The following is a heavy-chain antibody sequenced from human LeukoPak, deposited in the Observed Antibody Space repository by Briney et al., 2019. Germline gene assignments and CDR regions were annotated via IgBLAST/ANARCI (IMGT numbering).Heavy chain of an antibody. J-gene: IGHJ1*01. CDR3: ASRNNYYDSSGYPLQH. D-gene: IGHD3-22*01. V-gene: IGHV3-33*03. Sequence: GGSLRLSCAASGFTFSSFGMHWVRQAPGKGLEWVAVIWYDASNKYYADSVKGRFTISRDNSKNTLYLQMNSLRDDDTAVYYCASRNNYYDSSGYPLQHWGQGTLVTVSS. CDR2: IWYDASNK. CDR1: GFTFSSFG.